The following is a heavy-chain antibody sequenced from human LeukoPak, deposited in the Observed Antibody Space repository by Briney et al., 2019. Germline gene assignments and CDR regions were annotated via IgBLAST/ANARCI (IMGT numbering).Heavy chain of an antibody. J-gene: IGHJ6*02. D-gene: IGHD3-10*02. CDR2: MNPNRGNT. CDR3: ARTMFGEYYYYYGMDV. CDR1: GYTFTSYD. V-gene: IGHV1-8*01. Sequence: SVKVSCKASGYTFTSYDINWVRQATGQGLEWMGWMNPNRGNTGYAQNFQGRVTMTRNTAIRTAYLELSSLSSEDTAVYYCARTMFGEYYYYYGMDVWGQGTTVTVSS.